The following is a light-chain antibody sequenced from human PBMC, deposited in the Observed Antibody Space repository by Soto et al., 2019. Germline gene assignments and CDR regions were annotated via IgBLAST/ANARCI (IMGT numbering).Light chain of an antibody. CDR1: QGISSY. J-gene: IGKJ1*01. CDR2: DAS. Sequence: DIQLTQYPSFLSASVGDRVTITCRASQGISSYVAWYQQKPGKAPKLLIYDASSLESGVPSRFSGSGSGTEFTLTISSLQPDDFATYYCQQYNSYSTFGQGTKVDIK. V-gene: IGKV1-9*01. CDR3: QQYNSYST.